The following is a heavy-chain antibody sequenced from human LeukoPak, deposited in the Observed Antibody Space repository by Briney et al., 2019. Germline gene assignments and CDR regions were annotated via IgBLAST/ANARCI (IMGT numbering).Heavy chain of an antibody. CDR1: GGTFSSYA. D-gene: IGHD3-22*01. V-gene: IGHV1-69*05. CDR3: ARFSGIAAAGDSSGYSDY. Sequence: SVKVSCKASGGTFSSYAISWVRQAPGQGLEWMGGIIPIFGTANYAQKFQGRVTITTDESTSTAYMELSSLRSEDTAVYYCARFSGIAAAGDSSGYSDYWGQGTLVTVSS. CDR2: IIPIFGTA. J-gene: IGHJ4*02.